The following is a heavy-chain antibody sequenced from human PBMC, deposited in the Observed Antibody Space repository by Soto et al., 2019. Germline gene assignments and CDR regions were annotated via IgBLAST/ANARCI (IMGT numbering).Heavy chain of an antibody. V-gene: IGHV3-30-3*01. CDR1: GFTFSRFS. Sequence: PGGSLRLSCAASGFTFSRFSMHWVRQAPGKGLAWVAVISYDGSNTHYAESVKGRFNISRDDSKNTLLLQMNSLRAEDTAVYYCVKDRMAYNSVWDPFDIWGQGTMVTVSS. CDR3: VKDRMAYNSVWDPFDI. J-gene: IGHJ3*02. D-gene: IGHD1-20*01. CDR2: ISYDGSNT.